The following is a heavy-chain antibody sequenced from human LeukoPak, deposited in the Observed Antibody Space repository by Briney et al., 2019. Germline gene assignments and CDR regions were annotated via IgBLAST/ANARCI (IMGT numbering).Heavy chain of an antibody. CDR3: AKEMNYYDSSGYYLEWFDP. CDR2: ISGSGGST. Sequence: GGSLRLSCAASGFSFSSYAMSWARQAPGKGLEWVSAISGSGGSTCYADSVKGRFTISRDNSKNTLYLQMNSLRAEDTAVYYCAKEMNYYDSSGYYLEWFDPWGQGTLVTVSS. D-gene: IGHD3-22*01. J-gene: IGHJ5*02. CDR1: GFSFSSYA. V-gene: IGHV3-23*01.